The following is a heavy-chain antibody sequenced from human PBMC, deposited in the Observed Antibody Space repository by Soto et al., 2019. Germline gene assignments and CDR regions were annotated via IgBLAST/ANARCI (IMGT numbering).Heavy chain of an antibody. D-gene: IGHD3-16*01. CDR2: INPNSGGT. CDR1: GYTFTGYY. Sequence: GASVKVSCKASGYTFTGYYMHWVRQAPGQGLEWMGWINPNSGGTNYAQKFQGRVTMTRDTSISTAYMELSRLRSDDTAVYYCARDISFGDPPAVFDYWGQETLVTVSS. CDR3: ARDISFGDPPAVFDY. J-gene: IGHJ4*02. V-gene: IGHV1-2*02.